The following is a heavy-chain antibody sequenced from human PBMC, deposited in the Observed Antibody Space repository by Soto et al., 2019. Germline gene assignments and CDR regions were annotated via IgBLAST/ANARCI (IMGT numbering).Heavy chain of an antibody. D-gene: IGHD3-9*01. CDR2: IYYSGIT. CDR1: GGSISSYY. CDR3: ASGRAYDTYYFDH. J-gene: IGHJ4*02. Sequence: SETLSLTCTVSGGSISSYYWSWIRQPPGRGLEWIGYIYYSGITNYNPSLKSRVTISVDTSKNQFSLRLSSVNAADTAVYYCASGRAYDTYYFDHWGQGTLVTVSS. V-gene: IGHV4-59*01.